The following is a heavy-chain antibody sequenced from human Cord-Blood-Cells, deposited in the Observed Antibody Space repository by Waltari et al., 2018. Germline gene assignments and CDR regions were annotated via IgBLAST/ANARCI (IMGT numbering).Heavy chain of an antibody. CDR2: INPNSGGT. V-gene: IGHV1-2*02. D-gene: IGHD6-13*01. Sequence: QVQLVQSGAEVKKPGASVKVSCTASGYTFTGYYMHWVRPAPGQGLEWMGWINPNSGGTNYAQKFQGRVTMTRDTSISTAYMELSRLRSDDTAVYYCARVKPPAAGTAFDIWGQGTMVTVSS. CDR1: GYTFTGYY. J-gene: IGHJ3*02. CDR3: ARVKPPAAGTAFDI.